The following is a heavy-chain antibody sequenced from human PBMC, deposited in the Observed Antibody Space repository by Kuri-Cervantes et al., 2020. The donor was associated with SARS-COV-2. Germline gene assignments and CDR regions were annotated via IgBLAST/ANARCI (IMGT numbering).Heavy chain of an antibody. CDR3: ARGEVTMDMDV. D-gene: IGHD3-10*01. J-gene: IGHJ6*02. Sequence: LSLTCAASGFTFSGHWIHWVRQAPGKGLVWVSRINPDGSYTNNADSVKGRFTLSRDNAKNMLFLQMNSLRAEDTAVYYCARGEVTMDMDVWGQGTTVTVSS. V-gene: IGHV3-74*01. CDR2: INPDGSYT. CDR1: GFTFSGHW.